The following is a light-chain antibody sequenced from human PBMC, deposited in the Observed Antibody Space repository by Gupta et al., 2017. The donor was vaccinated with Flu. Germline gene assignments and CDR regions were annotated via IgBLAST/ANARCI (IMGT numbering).Light chain of an antibody. Sequence: QSALTQPASVSGSPGQSITISCTGTSSDVGRSDSVYWYQQHPGKAPKLLIYDVSSRPSGVSSRFSGSKSGNTASLTISGLQAEDETDYYCSSYTSISTFYVFGTGTKVTVL. J-gene: IGLJ1*01. V-gene: IGLV2-14*01. CDR3: SSYTSISTFYV. CDR1: SSDVGRSDS. CDR2: DVS.